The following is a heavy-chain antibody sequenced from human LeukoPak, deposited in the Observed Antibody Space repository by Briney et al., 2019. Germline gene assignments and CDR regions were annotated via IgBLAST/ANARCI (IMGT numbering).Heavy chain of an antibody. Sequence: SVKVSCKASGRTFSCYAISWVRQAPGQGLEWMGGIIPIFGTANYAQKFQGRVTITADESTSTAYMELSSLRSEDTAVYYCAREGIAARPGWFDPWGQGTLVTVSS. CDR1: GRTFSCYA. CDR3: AREGIAARPGWFDP. V-gene: IGHV1-69*13. CDR2: IIPIFGTA. J-gene: IGHJ5*02. D-gene: IGHD6-6*01.